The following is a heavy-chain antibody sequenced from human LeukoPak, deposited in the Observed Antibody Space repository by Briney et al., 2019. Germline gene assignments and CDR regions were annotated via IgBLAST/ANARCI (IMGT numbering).Heavy chain of an antibody. V-gene: IGHV4-39*02. CDR3: ARDLAVAGTSFDY. CDR2: IYYSGST. J-gene: IGHJ4*02. CDR1: GGSISSSSYY. Sequence: SETLSLTCTVSGGSISSSSYYWGWIRQPPGKGREWIGSIYYSGSTYYNPSLKSRVTISVDTSKNQFSLKLSSVTAADTAVYYCARDLAVAGTSFDYWGQGTLVTVSS. D-gene: IGHD6-19*01.